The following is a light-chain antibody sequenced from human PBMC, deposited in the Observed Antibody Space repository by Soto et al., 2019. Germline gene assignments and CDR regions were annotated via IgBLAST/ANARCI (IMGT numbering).Light chain of an antibody. CDR2: DAS. V-gene: IGKV3-11*01. CDR1: QSVSSY. J-gene: IGKJ1*01. CDR3: QLYETFSGT. Sequence: ENVLTQSPATLSLSPGERATLSCRASQSVSSYLAWYQQKPGQAPRLLIYDASNRATGIPARFSGSGSGTKFTLTIASLQPDDFATYYCQLYETFSGTFGPGAKVDIK.